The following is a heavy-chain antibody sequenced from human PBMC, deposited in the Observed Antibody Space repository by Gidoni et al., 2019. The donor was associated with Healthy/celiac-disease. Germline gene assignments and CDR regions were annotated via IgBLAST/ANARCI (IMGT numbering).Heavy chain of an antibody. CDR3: ARSLYDSSGYYLDY. V-gene: IGHV3-7*03. CDR2: IKQDGSEK. CDR1: GFTFSSYW. Sequence: EVQLVESGGGLVQPGGSLRLSCAASGFTFSSYWLSWVRQAPGKGLEWVANIKQDGSEKYYVDSVKGRFTISRDNAKNSLYLQMNSLRAEDTAVYYCARSLYDSSGYYLDYWGQGTLVTVSS. D-gene: IGHD3-22*01. J-gene: IGHJ4*02.